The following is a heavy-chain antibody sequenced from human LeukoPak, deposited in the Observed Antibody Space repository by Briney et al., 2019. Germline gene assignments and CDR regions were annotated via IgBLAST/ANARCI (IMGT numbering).Heavy chain of an antibody. V-gene: IGHV4-34*01. CDR3: ARGPRYYGSGSHTPYFDY. CDR2: INHSGST. CDR1: GGSFSGYY. J-gene: IGHJ4*02. D-gene: IGHD3-10*01. Sequence: SETLSLTCAVYGGSFSGYYWSWIRQPPGKGLEWIGEINHSGSTNYNPSLKSRVTISVDTSKNQFSLKLSSVTAADTAVYYCARGPRYYGSGSHTPYFDYWGQGTLVTVSS.